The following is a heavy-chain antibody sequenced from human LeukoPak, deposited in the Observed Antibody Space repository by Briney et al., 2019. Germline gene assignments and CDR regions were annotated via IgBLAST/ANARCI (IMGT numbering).Heavy chain of an antibody. V-gene: IGHV4-30-4*01. Sequence: PSQTLSLTCTVSGGSISSGDYYWSWIRQPPGKGLEWIGYIYYSRSTYYNPSLKSRVTISVDTSKNQFSLKLSSVTAAHTAVYYCARVERGRTGPTTHPVDYWGQGTLVTVSS. J-gene: IGHJ4*02. CDR3: ARVERGRTGPTTHPVDY. D-gene: IGHD1-1*01. CDR1: GGSISSGDYY. CDR2: IYYSRST.